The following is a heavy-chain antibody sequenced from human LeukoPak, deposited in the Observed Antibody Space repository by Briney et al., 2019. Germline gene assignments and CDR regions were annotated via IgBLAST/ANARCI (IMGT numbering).Heavy chain of an antibody. V-gene: IGHV3-23*01. Sequence: HPGGSLRLSCAASGFTFTNYAMSWVRQAPGKGLEWVSGISGSGGTTYYADSVKGRFTISRDNSKNTLYLQINSLRTEDTAVFYCAKDLRPYSDSWYYFESWGQGTLVTVSS. CDR2: ISGSGGTT. D-gene: IGHD6-13*01. CDR1: GFTFTNYA. CDR3: AKDLRPYSDSWYYFES. J-gene: IGHJ4*02.